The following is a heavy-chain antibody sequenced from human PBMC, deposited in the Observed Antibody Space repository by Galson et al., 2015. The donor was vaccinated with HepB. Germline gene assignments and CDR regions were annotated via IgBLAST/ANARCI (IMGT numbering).Heavy chain of an antibody. CDR2: ISYDGSNK. J-gene: IGHJ6*03. Sequence: LRLSGAASGFTFSSYAMHWVRQAPGKGLEWVAVISYDGSNKYYADSVKGRFTISRDNSKNTLYLQMNSLRAEDTAVYYCARGSRPWVGYYYYYYMDVWGKGTTVTVSS. V-gene: IGHV3-30-3*01. D-gene: IGHD1-26*01. CDR1: GFTFSSYA. CDR3: ARGSRPWVGYYYYYYMDV.